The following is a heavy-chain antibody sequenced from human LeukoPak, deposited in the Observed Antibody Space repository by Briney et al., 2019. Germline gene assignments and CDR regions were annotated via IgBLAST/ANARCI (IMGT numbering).Heavy chain of an antibody. D-gene: IGHD3-16*01. CDR1: GGSFSGYY. CDR2: INYSGTT. V-gene: IGHV4-34*01. CDR3: ARYYAPRRYNWFDP. J-gene: IGHJ5*02. Sequence: PSETLSLNCAVYGGSFSGYYWSWIPQPPGKGLEWIGEINYSGTTNYNPSLKSRVTIAVDTSKNQFSLKLSSVTAADTAVYYCARYYAPRRYNWFDPWGQGTLVTV.